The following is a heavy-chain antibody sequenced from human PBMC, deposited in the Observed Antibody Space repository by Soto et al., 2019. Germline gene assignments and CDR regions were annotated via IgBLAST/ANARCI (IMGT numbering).Heavy chain of an antibody. J-gene: IGHJ4*02. D-gene: IGHD3-10*01. CDR2: FRTGGDDGTT. Sequence: GGSLRLSCAASGFTFSSYSMSWVRQAPGKGLEWVSGFRTGGDDGTTYYADSVKGRFTISRDNPKNTLFLQMNSLRAEDTAIYYCAKKVNSGPGSQYFDYWGQGTLVTVSP. V-gene: IGHV3-23*01. CDR1: GFTFSSYS. CDR3: AKKVNSGPGSQYFDY.